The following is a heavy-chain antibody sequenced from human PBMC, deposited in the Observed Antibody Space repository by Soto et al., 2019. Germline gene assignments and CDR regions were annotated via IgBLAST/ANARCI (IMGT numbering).Heavy chain of an antibody. D-gene: IGHD2-21*01. CDR2: IRGTT. CDR1: GFTFTSYS. Sequence: EVQLVESGGGLVQPGGSLRLSCAASGFTFTSYSMNWVRQAPGKGLEWVSYIRGTTHYADSVKGRFTISRDNARSSLYLHMNSLRADDTAVYYCARDDSLAFDIWGQGTMVTVSS. V-gene: IGHV3-48*01. CDR3: ARDDSLAFDI. J-gene: IGHJ3*02.